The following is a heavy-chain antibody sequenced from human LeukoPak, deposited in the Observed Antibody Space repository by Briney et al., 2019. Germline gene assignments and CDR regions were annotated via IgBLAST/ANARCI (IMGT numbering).Heavy chain of an antibody. V-gene: IGHV1-18*01. CDR3: ARDVVVVPAAIGPWYFDL. Sequence: GASVKVSCKASGYTFTSYGISWVRQAPGQGLEWMGWISAYNGNTNYAQKLQGRVTMTTDTSTSTAYMELGSLRSDDTAVYYCARDVVVVPAAIGPWYFDLWGRGTLVTVSS. CDR1: GYTFTSYG. CDR2: ISAYNGNT. D-gene: IGHD2-2*02. J-gene: IGHJ2*01.